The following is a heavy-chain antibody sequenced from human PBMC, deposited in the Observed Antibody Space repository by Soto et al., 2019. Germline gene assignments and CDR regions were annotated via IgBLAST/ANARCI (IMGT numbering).Heavy chain of an antibody. D-gene: IGHD5-12*01. CDR2: ISTYSGDT. J-gene: IGHJ5*02. Sequence: QVHLVQSGVEVKTPGASVKVSCQASGYTFFTYDISWVRQAPGQGLEWMGGISTYSGDTKYAQKFQGRVTMTTDTAKTTAYLEMRSLSSDDTAVYYCARHHGPTTSENWFDPWGQGTLVTVSS. CDR3: ARHHGPTTSENWFDP. V-gene: IGHV1-18*01. CDR1: GYTFFTYD.